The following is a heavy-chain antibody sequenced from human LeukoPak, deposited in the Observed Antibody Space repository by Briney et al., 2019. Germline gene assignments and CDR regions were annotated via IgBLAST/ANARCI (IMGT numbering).Heavy chain of an antibody. J-gene: IGHJ4*02. CDR2: ISAYTGNT. V-gene: IGHV1-18*01. D-gene: IGHD4-17*01. Sequence: ASVKVSCKASGYTFTSYGINWVRQAPGQGLEWMGWISAYTGNTNYAQKVQGRVTMTTDTSTSTAYMELRSLRSDDTAVYYCARGVYGDKFDYWGQGTLVTVSS. CDR1: GYTFTSYG. CDR3: ARGVYGDKFDY.